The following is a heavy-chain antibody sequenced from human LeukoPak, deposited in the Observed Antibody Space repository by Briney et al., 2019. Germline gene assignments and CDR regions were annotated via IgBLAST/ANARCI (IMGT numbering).Heavy chain of an antibody. V-gene: IGHV4-31*03. CDR2: IYYSGST. J-gene: IGHJ4*02. Sequence: SQTLSLTCTVSGGSISSGGYYWSWIRQHPGKGLEWIGYIYYSGSTYYNPSLKSRVTISVDTSKNQFSLKLSSVTAADTAVYYCARAQRWLQVFDYWGQGTLVTVSS. CDR3: ARAQRWLQVFDY. D-gene: IGHD5-24*01. CDR1: GGSISSGGYY.